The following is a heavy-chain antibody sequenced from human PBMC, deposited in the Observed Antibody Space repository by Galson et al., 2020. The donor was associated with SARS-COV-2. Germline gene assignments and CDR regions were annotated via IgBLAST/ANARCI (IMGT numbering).Heavy chain of an antibody. Sequence: ETSETLSLTCAVYGGSFSGYYWSWIRQPPGKGLEWIGEINHSGSTKYNPSLKSRVTISVDTSKNQFSLKLSSVTAADTAIYYCATAPDGYCSRATCLGWFDPWGQGTLVIVSS. CDR2: INHSGST. D-gene: IGHD2-2*01. CDR3: ATAPDGYCSRATCLGWFDP. CDR1: GGSFSGYY. V-gene: IGHV4-34*01. J-gene: IGHJ5*02.